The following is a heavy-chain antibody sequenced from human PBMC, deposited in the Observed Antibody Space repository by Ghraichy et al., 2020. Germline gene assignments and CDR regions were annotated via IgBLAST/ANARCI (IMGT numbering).Heavy chain of an antibody. CDR1: GFTFTDAW. Sequence: GGSLRLSCAASGFTFTDAWMHRVRQAPGKGLEWVGRIKSKTDGGTTDYTAPVKGRFTISRDDSKNTLYLQMNSLKTEDTAVYYCTTAGHYPSSGSYYNSLFAYWGQGTLVTVSS. D-gene: IGHD3-10*01. J-gene: IGHJ4*02. CDR2: IKSKTDGGTT. V-gene: IGHV3-15*01. CDR3: TTAGHYPSSGSYYNSLFAY.